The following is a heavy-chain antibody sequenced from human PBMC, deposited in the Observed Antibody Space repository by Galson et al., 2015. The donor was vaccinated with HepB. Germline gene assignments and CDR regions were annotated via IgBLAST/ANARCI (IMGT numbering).Heavy chain of an antibody. CDR1: GFPFSNSG. CDR3: ARDLWDY. J-gene: IGHJ4*02. V-gene: IGHV3-30*02. CDR2: IRSDGSNN. Sequence: LRLSCAASGFPFSNSGMHWVRQAPGKGLEWVASIRSDGSNNYYAVSVRGRFTISRDNSKNTLYLQMNSLRAEDTSVYFCARDLWDYWGQGTLVTVSS.